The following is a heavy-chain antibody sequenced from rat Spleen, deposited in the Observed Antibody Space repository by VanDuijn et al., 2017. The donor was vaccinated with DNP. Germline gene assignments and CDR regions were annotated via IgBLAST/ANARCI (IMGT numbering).Heavy chain of an antibody. J-gene: IGHJ2*01. V-gene: IGHV5-27*01. CDR3: TTENIDY. CDR1: GFTFSNYY. Sequence: EVQLVESGGGLVQPGRSMKLSCSASGFTFSNYYMVWVRQAPGKGLEWVASITKTGDSTYYSDSVKGRFSISRDNAKSTLYLQVNSLRSEDTATYYCTTENIDYWGQGVMVIVSS. CDR2: ITKTGDST.